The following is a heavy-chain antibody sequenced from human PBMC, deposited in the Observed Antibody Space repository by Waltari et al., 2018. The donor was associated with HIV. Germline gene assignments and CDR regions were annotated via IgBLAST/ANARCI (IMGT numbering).Heavy chain of an antibody. Sequence: EVQLVESGGGLVKPGGSLRLSCAASGFTFSNAWMSWVRQAPGGGLEWVGRIKSKTDGGTTDYAAPVKGRFTISRDDSKNTLYLQMNSLKTEDTAVYYCTSIVGATLGQSFAFDIWGQGTMVTVSS. CDR2: IKSKTDGGTT. J-gene: IGHJ3*02. V-gene: IGHV3-15*01. D-gene: IGHD1-26*01. CDR1: GFTFSNAW. CDR3: TSIVGATLGQSFAFDI.